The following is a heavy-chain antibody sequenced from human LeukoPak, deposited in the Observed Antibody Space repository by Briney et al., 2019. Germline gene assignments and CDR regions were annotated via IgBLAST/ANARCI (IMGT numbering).Heavy chain of an antibody. CDR2: IYSGGST. CDR1: GFTVSSNY. CDR3: ARDSGAHYDILTGYYTSDGFDY. D-gene: IGHD3-9*01. Sequence: PGGSLRLSCAASGFTVSSNYMSWVRQAPGKGLEWVSVIYSGGSTYYADSVKGRFTISRDNSKNTLYLQMNSLRAEDTAVYYCARDSGAHYDILTGYYTSDGFDYWGQGTLVTVSS. J-gene: IGHJ4*02. V-gene: IGHV3-53*01.